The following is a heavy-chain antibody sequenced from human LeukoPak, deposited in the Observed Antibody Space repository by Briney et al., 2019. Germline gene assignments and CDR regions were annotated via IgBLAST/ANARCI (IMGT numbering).Heavy chain of an antibody. Sequence: GGSLRLSCAASGFTFSSYDMHWVRQATGKGLEWVSAIGTAGDTYYPGSMKGRFTISRENAKNSLYLQMNSLRAGDTAVYYCARGGYSRIFDYWGQGTLVTVSS. D-gene: IGHD6-13*01. J-gene: IGHJ4*02. V-gene: IGHV3-13*01. CDR2: IGTAGDT. CDR1: GFTFSSYD. CDR3: ARGGYSRIFDY.